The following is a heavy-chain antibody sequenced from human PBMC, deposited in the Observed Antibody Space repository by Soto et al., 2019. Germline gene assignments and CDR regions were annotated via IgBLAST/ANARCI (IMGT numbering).Heavy chain of an antibody. J-gene: IGHJ4*02. CDR2: VHYIGGT. CDR3: ASIVVGATGHTDFDH. V-gene: IGHV4-39*01. CDR1: GGSINSNNYF. Sequence: QLQESGPGLVKPSETLSLTCTVSGGSINSNNYFWGWIRQPPGKGLDYVGSVHYIGGTYYKPSLKSRVSVSLDTSKNQFSLRLMSVSAADTAVYYCASIVVGATGHTDFDHWGQGTLVTVSS. D-gene: IGHD2-15*01.